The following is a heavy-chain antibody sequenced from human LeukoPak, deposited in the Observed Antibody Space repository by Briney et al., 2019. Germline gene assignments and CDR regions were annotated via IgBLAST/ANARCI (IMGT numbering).Heavy chain of an antibody. CDR2: INHSGST. D-gene: IGHD2-21*01. CDR1: GGSFSTYY. Sequence: PSETLSLTCAVYGGSFSTYYWSWIRQPPGKGLEWIGEINHSGSTNYNPSLKSRVTISVDTSKNQFSLKLSSVTAADTAVYYCARGVAGNDGSNIWGQGTMVTVSS. CDR3: ARGVAGNDGSNI. J-gene: IGHJ3*02. V-gene: IGHV4-34*01.